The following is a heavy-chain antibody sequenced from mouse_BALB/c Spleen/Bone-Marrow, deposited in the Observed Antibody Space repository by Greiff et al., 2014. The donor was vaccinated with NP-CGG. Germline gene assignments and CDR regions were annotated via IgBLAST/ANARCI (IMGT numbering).Heavy chain of an antibody. V-gene: IGHV3-8*02. CDR3: ARCDGYSFDY. D-gene: IGHD2-3*01. CDR1: GDSINSGY. J-gene: IGHJ2*01. Sequence: VQLQQSGPSLVKPSQTLSLTCSVTGDSINSGYWNWIRKFPGNKLEYMGYISYSGSTYYNPSLKSRISITRDISKNQYYLQLNSVTTEDTATYYCARCDGYSFDYWGQGTTLTVSS. CDR2: ISYSGST.